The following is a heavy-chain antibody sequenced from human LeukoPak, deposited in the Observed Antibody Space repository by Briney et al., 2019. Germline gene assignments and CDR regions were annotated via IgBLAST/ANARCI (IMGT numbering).Heavy chain of an antibody. CDR3: ARKQGYSSNWFDP. Sequence: PGESLKISCKRSGYSFTSYWIAWLRQMPGKGLEWMGSFYPGDFDTRYSPSFQGQVTMSADTSISTAYLQWSSLKASDTAMYYCARKQGYSSNWFDPWGQGTLVTVSS. J-gene: IGHJ5*02. V-gene: IGHV5-51*01. CDR2: FYPGDFDT. D-gene: IGHD5-18*01. CDR1: GYSFTSYW.